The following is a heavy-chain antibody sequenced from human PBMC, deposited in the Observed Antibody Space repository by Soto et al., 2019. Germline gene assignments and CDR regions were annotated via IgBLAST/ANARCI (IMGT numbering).Heavy chain of an antibody. Sequence: QVQVVQSGAEVKKPGASVKVSCKASGYTFTTYYIHWVRQAPGQGLEWMGVINPSGGSINYAQKSQGRVSMTRETSTSTVYMELSSLRSEDTAVYYCARDRGRGGSYFIYFYGMDVWGQGTTVTVSS. CDR3: ARDRGRGGSYFIYFYGMDV. J-gene: IGHJ6*02. D-gene: IGHD1-26*01. CDR1: GYTFTTYY. V-gene: IGHV1-46*01. CDR2: INPSGGSI.